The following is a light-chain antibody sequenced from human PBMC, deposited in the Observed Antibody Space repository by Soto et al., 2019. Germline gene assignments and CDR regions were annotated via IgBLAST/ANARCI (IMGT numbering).Light chain of an antibody. J-gene: IGLJ1*01. CDR1: TRDVGGHNY. V-gene: IGLV2-11*01. CDR3: CSYAGSSTFV. CDR2: DVT. Sequence: QSVLTQPRSVSGSPGQSVTMSCTGTTRDVGGHNYVSWYQQHPGKVPKLIIYDVTKRPSGVPDRFSGSKSGNTASLTISGLQAEDEADYYCCSYAGSSTFVFGTGTKLTVL.